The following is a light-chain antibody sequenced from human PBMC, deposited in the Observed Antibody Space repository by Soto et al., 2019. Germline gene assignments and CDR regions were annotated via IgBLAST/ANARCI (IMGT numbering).Light chain of an antibody. CDR2: SAS. V-gene: IGKV3-15*01. CDR3: QQFNNWPLYT. Sequence: EIVMTQSPATLSVSPGERASLSCRASQSVSSNLAWYQQKPGQAPRLLMFSASTRATGIPARFSGSGSGTDFTLTISSLQSEDFAVYYCQQFNNWPLYTFGQWTKLEIK. J-gene: IGKJ2*01. CDR1: QSVSSN.